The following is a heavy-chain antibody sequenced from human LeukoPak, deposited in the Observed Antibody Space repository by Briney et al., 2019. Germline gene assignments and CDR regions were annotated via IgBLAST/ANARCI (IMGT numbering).Heavy chain of an antibody. CDR1: GDSISTHDW. V-gene: IGHV4-4*02. D-gene: IGHD3-9*01. Sequence: SGTLSLTCTVSGDSISTHDWWSWVRQPPGKGLEWIGEIYHSGSANYNPSLKSRVTISVDKSKNQFSLKLSSVTAADTAVYYCARSDYDILTGYYNYFDYWGQGTLVTVSS. J-gene: IGHJ4*02. CDR3: ARSDYDILTGYYNYFDY. CDR2: IYHSGSA.